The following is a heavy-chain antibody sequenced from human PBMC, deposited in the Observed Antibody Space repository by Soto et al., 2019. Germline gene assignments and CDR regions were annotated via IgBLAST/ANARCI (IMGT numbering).Heavy chain of an antibody. V-gene: IGHV4-39*07. J-gene: IGHJ5*02. CDR1: GGSISSSSSY. CDR2: IYYSGST. D-gene: IGHD1-26*01. CDR3: ARGQRTEHNSNWFDP. Sequence: SETLSLTCTVSGGSISSSSSYWGWIRQPPGKGLEWVGSIYYSGSTNYNPSLKSRVTISVDTSKNQFSLKLSSVTAADTAVYYCARGQRTEHNSNWFDPWGQGTLVTVSS.